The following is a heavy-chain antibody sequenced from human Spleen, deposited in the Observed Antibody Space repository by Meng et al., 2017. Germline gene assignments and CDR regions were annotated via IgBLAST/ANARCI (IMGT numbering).Heavy chain of an antibody. CDR2: IYTGGNT. J-gene: IGHJ4*02. Sequence: GGSLRLSCAASGFIVSNNYMSWVRQAPGKGLEWVSIIYTGGNTYYADSVKGRFTISRDNSKNTLYLQMNSLRAEDTAVYFCATDIGVTNYLLDFWGQGTLVTVSS. D-gene: IGHD5-12*01. CDR3: ATDIGVTNYLLDF. V-gene: IGHV3-53*05. CDR1: GFIVSNNY.